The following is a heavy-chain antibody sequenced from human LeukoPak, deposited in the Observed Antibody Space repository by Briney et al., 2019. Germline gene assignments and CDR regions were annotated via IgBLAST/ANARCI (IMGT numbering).Heavy chain of an antibody. D-gene: IGHD3-9*01. CDR2: MNPNSGNT. V-gene: IGHV1-8*01. J-gene: IGHJ4*02. Sequence: ASVKVSCKASGYTFTSYDINWVRQATGQGLEWMGWMNPNSGNTGYAQKFQGRVTMTRDMSISTAYMELSRLRFDDTAVYYCARSPDILTGENFDYWGQGTLVTVSS. CDR1: GYTFTSYD. CDR3: ARSPDILTGENFDY.